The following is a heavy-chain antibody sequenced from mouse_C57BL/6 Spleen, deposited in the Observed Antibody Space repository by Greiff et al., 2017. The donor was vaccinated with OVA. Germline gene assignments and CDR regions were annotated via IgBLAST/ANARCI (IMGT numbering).Heavy chain of an antibody. D-gene: IGHD1-3*01. CDR2: IDPSDSYT. Sequence: VQLQQSGAELVRPGTSVKLSCKASGYTFTSYWMHWVKQRPGQGLEWIGVIDPSDSYTNYNQKFKGKATLTVDTSSSTAYMQLSSLTSEDSAVYYCAREGLTLDYWGQGTTLTVSS. J-gene: IGHJ2*01. CDR3: AREGLTLDY. V-gene: IGHV1-59*01. CDR1: GYTFTSYW.